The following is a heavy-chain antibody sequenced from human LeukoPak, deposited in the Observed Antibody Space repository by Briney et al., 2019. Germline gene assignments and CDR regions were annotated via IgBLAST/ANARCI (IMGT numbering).Heavy chain of an antibody. CDR1: GGSISSGSYY. D-gene: IGHD3-10*01. Sequence: SETLSLTCTVSGGSISSGSYYWSWIRQPAGKGLEWIGRIYTSGSTNYNPSLKSRVTISVDTSKNQFSLKLSSVTAADTAVYYCARGLGFGELYYWGQGTLVTVSS. CDR2: IYTSGST. V-gene: IGHV4-61*02. CDR3: ARGLGFGELYY. J-gene: IGHJ4*02.